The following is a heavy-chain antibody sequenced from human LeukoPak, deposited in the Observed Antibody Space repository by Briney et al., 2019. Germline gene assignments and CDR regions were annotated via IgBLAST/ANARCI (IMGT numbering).Heavy chain of an antibody. CDR1: GFTFDDYA. D-gene: IGHD2-21*02. CDR3: AKVAVTDPDAFDI. J-gene: IGHJ3*02. Sequence: PGGSLRLSCAASGFTFDDYAMHWVRQAPGNGLEWVSGISWNSGSIGYADSMKGRFTISRDNAKNSLYLQMNSLRAEDTALYYCAKVAVTDPDAFDIWGQGTMVTVSS. V-gene: IGHV3-9*01. CDR2: ISWNSGSI.